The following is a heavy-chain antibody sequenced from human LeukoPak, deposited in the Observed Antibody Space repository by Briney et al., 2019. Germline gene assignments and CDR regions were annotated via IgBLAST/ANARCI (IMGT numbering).Heavy chain of an antibody. CDR2: IYTSGST. CDR3: ARGESGSYYYYFDY. D-gene: IGHD3-10*01. CDR1: GGSISSGSYY. Sequence: SETLSLTCTVSGGSISSGSYYWSWIRQPAGKGLEWIGRIYTSGSTNYNPSLKSRVTISVDTSKNQFSLKLSSVTAADTAVYYCARGESGSYYYYFDYWGQGTLVTVSS. V-gene: IGHV4-61*02. J-gene: IGHJ4*02.